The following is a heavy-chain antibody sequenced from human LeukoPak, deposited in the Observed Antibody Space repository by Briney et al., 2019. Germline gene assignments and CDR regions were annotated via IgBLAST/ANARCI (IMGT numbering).Heavy chain of an antibody. J-gene: IGHJ4*02. D-gene: IGHD3-10*01. CDR2: ISGSGGST. Sequence: GGSLRLSCAASGFTFSSYAMSWVRQAPGKGLEWVSTISGSGGSTYYADSVKGRFTISRDNSKNTLDLQMDSLRTEDTAVYYCAKDYGGLVTLVRGVLDYWGQGTLVTVSS. CDR1: GFTFSSYA. V-gene: IGHV3-23*01. CDR3: AKDYGGLVTLVRGVLDY.